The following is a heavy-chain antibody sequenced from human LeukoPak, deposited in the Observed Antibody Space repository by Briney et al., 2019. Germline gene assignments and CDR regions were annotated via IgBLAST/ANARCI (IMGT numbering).Heavy chain of an antibody. CDR2: INPNSGGT. V-gene: IGHV1-2*06. D-gene: IGHD6-13*01. J-gene: IGHJ4*02. CDR1: GYTFSGHY. Sequence: GASVKVSCKASGYTFSGHYLHWVRQAPGQGLEWMGRINPNSGGTNYAQKFQGRVTMTRDTSISTAYMELSRLRSDDTAVYYCARIPLGGSSWYYFDYWGQGTLVTVSS. CDR3: ARIPLGGSSWYYFDY.